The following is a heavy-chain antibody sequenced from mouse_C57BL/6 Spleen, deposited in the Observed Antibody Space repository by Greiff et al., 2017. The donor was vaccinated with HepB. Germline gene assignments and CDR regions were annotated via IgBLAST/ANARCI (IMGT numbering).Heavy chain of an antibody. V-gene: IGHV1-80*01. CDR3: AIYYDYDGHYFDY. D-gene: IGHD2-4*01. CDR1: GYAFSSYW. Sequence: QVQLKQSGAELVKPGASVKISCKASGYAFSSYWMNWVKQRPGKGLEWIGQIYPGDGDTNYNGKFKGKATLTADKSSSTAYMQLSSLTSEDSAVYFCAIYYDYDGHYFDYWGQGTTLTVSS. J-gene: IGHJ2*01. CDR2: IYPGDGDT.